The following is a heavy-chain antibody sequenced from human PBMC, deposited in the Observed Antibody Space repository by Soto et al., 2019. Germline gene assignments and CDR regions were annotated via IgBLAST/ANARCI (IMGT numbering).Heavy chain of an antibody. CDR1: GFTFSSYA. CDR3: AKFRITIFGVVINGVPFDY. V-gene: IGHV3-23*01. CDR2: ISGSGGST. D-gene: IGHD3-3*01. Sequence: GGSLRLSCAASGFTFSSYAMSWVRQAPGKGLEWVSAISGSGGSTYYADSVKGRFTISRDNSKNTLYLQMNSLRAEDTAVYYCAKFRITIFGVVINGVPFDYWGQGTLVTVSS. J-gene: IGHJ4*02.